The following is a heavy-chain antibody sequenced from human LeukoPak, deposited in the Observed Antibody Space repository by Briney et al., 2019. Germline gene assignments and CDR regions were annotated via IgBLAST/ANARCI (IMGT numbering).Heavy chain of an antibody. V-gene: IGHV3-23*01. J-gene: IGHJ4*02. D-gene: IGHD3-10*01. Sequence: PGGSLRLSCAASGFTVSNNYMNWVRQAPGKGLEWVSGISPSGDITYYADSVKGRFTISRDNSKNTVYLQVISLTAEDTAVYYCAKDDAWLRFGEWSQGTLVTVSS. CDR1: GFTVSNNY. CDR3: AKDDAWLRFGE. CDR2: ISPSGDIT.